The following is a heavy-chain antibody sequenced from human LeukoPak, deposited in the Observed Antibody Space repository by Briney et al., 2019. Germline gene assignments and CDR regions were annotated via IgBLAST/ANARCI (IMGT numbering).Heavy chain of an antibody. J-gene: IGHJ6*04. V-gene: IGHV3-21*01. CDR2: ISSSSSYI. D-gene: IGHD1-1*01. Sequence: GGSLRLSCAASGFTFSSYSMNWVRQALGKGLEWVSSISSSSSYIYYADSVKGRFTISRDNAKNSLYLQMNSLRAEDTAVYYCARRNEYYYYGMDVWGKGTTVTVSS. CDR1: GFTFSSYS. CDR3: ARRNEYYYYGMDV.